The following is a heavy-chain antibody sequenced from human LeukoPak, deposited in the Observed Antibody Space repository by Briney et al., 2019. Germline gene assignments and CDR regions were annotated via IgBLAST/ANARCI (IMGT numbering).Heavy chain of an antibody. D-gene: IGHD3-10*01. CDR2: IGGTDGST. Sequence: PGGSLRLSCVTSGFAFTNHAMTWVRQAPGKGLEWVSSIGGTDGSTYYADSVRGRFNISRDNSKDTLYLQMNSLRVEDTATYFCAKRDSHGSHPYYLDSWGQGALVTVSS. V-gene: IGHV3-23*01. CDR3: AKRDSHGSHPYYLDS. CDR1: GFAFTNHA. J-gene: IGHJ4*02.